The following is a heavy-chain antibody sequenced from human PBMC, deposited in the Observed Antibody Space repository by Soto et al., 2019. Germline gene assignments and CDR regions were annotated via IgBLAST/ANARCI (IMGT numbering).Heavy chain of an antibody. V-gene: IGHV1-18*01. Sequence: ASVTVSCKASGYTFTSYGISWVRQAPGQGLEWMGWISAYNGNTNYAQKLQGRVTMTTDTSTSTAYMELRSLRSDDTAVYYCARAVAGTGVYYFDYWGQGTLVTVSS. D-gene: IGHD6-19*01. CDR3: ARAVAGTGVYYFDY. CDR2: ISAYNGNT. J-gene: IGHJ4*02. CDR1: GYTFTSYG.